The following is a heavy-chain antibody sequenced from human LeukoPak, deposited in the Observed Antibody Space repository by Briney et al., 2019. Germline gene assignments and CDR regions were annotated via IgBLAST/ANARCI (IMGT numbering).Heavy chain of an antibody. J-gene: IGHJ4*02. CDR3: ARTNGDLYFDY. V-gene: IGHV4-34*01. D-gene: IGHD4-17*01. Sequence: PSETLSLTCAVYGGSFSGYYWSWIRQPPGKGLEWIGSIYYSGSTYYNPSLKSRVTISVDTSKNQFSLKLSSVTAADTAVYYCARTNGDLYFDYWGQGTLVTVSS. CDR2: IYYSGST. CDR1: GGSFSGYY.